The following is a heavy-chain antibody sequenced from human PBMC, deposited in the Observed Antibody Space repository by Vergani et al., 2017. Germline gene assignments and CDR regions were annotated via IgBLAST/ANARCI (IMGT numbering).Heavy chain of an antibody. J-gene: IGHJ6*02. Sequence: QVQLVQSGAEVKKPGASVKVSCKASGYIFTNYGISWVRQAPGQGLEWMGWISVYNGNTNYAQKLQGRVTMTTDTSTSTAYMELRSLRSDDTAVYYCARAVYEFWSGYYLPSGDYGMDVWGQGTTVTVSS. CDR3: ARAVYEFWSGYYLPSGDYGMDV. D-gene: IGHD3-3*01. V-gene: IGHV1-18*01. CDR1: GYIFTNYG. CDR2: ISVYNGNT.